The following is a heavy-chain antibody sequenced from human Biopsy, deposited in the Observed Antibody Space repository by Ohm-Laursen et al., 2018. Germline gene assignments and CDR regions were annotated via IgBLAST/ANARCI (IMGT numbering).Heavy chain of an antibody. CDR2: IYYSVMT. V-gene: IGHV4-59*02. D-gene: IGHD4-11*01. CDR3: ARDSGILNYGNFKYYHYYGMDV. J-gene: IGHJ6*02. CDR1: GDSVTKYY. Sequence: SDTLSLTCTVSGDSVTKYYWSWIRQPPGKGLEWIGHIYYSVMTNNNPSLQSRVSISVDTSRNQVSLTLSSVTAADTAVYYCARDSGILNYGNFKYYHYYGMDVWGQGTKVTVSS.